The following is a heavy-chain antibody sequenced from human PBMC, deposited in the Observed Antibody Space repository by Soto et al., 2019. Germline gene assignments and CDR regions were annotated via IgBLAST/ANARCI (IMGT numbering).Heavy chain of an antibody. J-gene: IGHJ4*02. CDR1: EFTFSNYA. CDR2: ISYGGGTT. V-gene: IGHV3-23*01. Sequence: GGPLRLSCAASEFTFSNYAMSWVRQAPGKGLEWVSAISYGGGTTYYADSVKGRFTISRDNSKNTLYLQMNSLRAEDTAVYYCAKNPGYYYDSTGYHFDYWSQGTLVTVSS. CDR3: AKNPGYYYDSTGYHFDY. D-gene: IGHD3-22*01.